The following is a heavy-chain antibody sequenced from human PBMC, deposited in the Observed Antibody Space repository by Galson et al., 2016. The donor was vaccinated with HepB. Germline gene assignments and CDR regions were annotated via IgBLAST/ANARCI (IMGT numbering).Heavy chain of an antibody. D-gene: IGHD3-10*01. CDR3: AEVLFGSGSYWCLDV. CDR2: IGSNGATI. V-gene: IGHV3-48*02. Sequence: SLRLSCAASGFTFSSYTMNWVRQAPGKGLEWVSYIGSNGATIYYADSVKGRFTLTRDNAKNSLYLQMNSLRDEDTAVYFCAEVLFGSGSYWCLDVWGQGTTVTVSS. CDR1: GFTFSSYT. J-gene: IGHJ6*02.